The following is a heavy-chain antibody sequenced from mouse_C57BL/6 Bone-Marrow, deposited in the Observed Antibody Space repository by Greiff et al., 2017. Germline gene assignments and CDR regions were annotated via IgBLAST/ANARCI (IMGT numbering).Heavy chain of an antibody. Sequence: QVQLQQSGAELVKPGASVKISCKASGYAFSSYWMNWVKQRPGKGLEWIGQIYPGDGDTNSTGKFKGKATLTADKSSSTAYMQLSSLTSEDSAVYFCARGATVVASGYFDYWGQGTTLTVSS. CDR1: GYAFSSYW. CDR3: ARGATVVASGYFDY. D-gene: IGHD1-1*01. J-gene: IGHJ2*01. CDR2: IYPGDGDT. V-gene: IGHV1-80*01.